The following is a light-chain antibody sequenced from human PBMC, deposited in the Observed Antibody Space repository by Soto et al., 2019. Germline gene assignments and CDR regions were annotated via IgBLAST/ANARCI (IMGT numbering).Light chain of an antibody. CDR1: QGIKDY. V-gene: IGKV3-15*01. CDR2: GAS. J-gene: IGKJ1*01. Sequence: EIVMTQSPATLSVSPGERATLSCRASQGIKDYVAWFQQKPGQALRLLIYGASTRATAIPARFSGSGSGTEFTLSISSLQSEDFAVYYCQQYNTWPRTFGQGTKVETK. CDR3: QQYNTWPRT.